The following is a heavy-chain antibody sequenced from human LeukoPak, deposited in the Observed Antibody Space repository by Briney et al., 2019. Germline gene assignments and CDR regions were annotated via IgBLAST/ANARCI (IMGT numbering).Heavy chain of an antibody. CDR1: GFTFSNYG. CDR2: IMHDGIDK. D-gene: IGHD3-10*01. CDR3: AREWNSYKIGTFDY. V-gene: IGHV3-30*02. J-gene: IGHJ4*02. Sequence: GGSLRLSCTASGFTFSNYGMHWVRQSPGKGLEWVAFIMHDGIDKYYTDSVKGRFTISRDNSKKKVYLEMNSLRPEDTALYYCAREWNSYKIGTFDYWGQGTLVTISS.